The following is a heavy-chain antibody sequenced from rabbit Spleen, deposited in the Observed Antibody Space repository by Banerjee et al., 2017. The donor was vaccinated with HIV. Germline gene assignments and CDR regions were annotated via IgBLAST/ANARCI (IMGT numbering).Heavy chain of an antibody. CDR2: IYAGSSGFVGAT. CDR3: ARDSGSSFSSYGMDL. CDR1: GFSFSSNYY. V-gene: IGHV1S45*01. D-gene: IGHD8-1*01. J-gene: IGHJ6*01. Sequence: QEQLVESGGGLVQPEGSLTLTCTASGFSFSSNYYMCWVRQAPGKGLEWIACIYAGSSGFVGATYYASWAIGRFTISKTSSTAVALQMTSLTAADTATYFCARDSGSSFSSYGMDLWGQGTLVTV.